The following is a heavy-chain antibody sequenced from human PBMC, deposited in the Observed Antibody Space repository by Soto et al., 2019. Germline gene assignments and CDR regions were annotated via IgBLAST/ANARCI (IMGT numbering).Heavy chain of an antibody. D-gene: IGHD1-26*01. CDR2: ISAYNGNT. CDR1: GYTFSTNC. Sequence: GSVKGSLQGSGYTFSTNCIRWVRQAPGERREGMGWISAYNGNTNYPQKLKGRVTMTTDTSTSTAYMELRSLRSDDTAVYYCARVSGIVGATNWFDPWGQGTLVTVSS. V-gene: IGHV1-18*01. J-gene: IGHJ5*02. CDR3: ARVSGIVGATNWFDP.